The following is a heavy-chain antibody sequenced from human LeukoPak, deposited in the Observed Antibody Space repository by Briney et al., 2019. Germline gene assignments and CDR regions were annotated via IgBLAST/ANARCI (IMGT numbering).Heavy chain of an antibody. CDR1: GGSISSGYYY. D-gene: IGHD3-22*01. J-gene: IGHJ3*02. V-gene: IGHV4-30-4*01. CDR2: IYYSGST. CDR3: AGYDSSGYYYNAFDI. Sequence: SETLSLTCTVSGGSISSGYYYWSWIRQPPGEGVVGIGYIYYSGSTYYNPSLKSRVTISVDTSKNQFSLKLSSVTAADTAVYYCAGYDSSGYYYNAFDIWGQGTMVTVSS.